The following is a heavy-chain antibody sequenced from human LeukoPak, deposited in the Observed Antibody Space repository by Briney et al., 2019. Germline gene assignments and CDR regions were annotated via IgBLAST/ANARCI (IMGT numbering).Heavy chain of an antibody. CDR3: ARRNYHCVWFDP. J-gene: IGHJ5*02. CDR2: VYPGGSQT. Sequence: GESLKISCKASSYSFTDYWIGWVRQMPGKGLEWMGIVYPGGSQTIYSPSFQGQVTISVDKSTRTAYLQWNTLKASDTAMYYCARRNYHCVWFDPWGQGTLVTVSS. CDR1: SYSFTDYW. D-gene: IGHD1-7*01. V-gene: IGHV5-51*01.